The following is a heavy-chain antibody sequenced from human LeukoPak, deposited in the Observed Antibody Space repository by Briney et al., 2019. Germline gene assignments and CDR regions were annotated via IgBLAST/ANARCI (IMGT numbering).Heavy chain of an antibody. CDR1: GFTFDDYA. Sequence: PGRSLRLSCAASGFTFDDYAMHGVRQAPGKGLEWVSGISWNSGSIGYADSVKGRFTISRDNAKNSLYLQMNSLRAEDTALYYCAKVPTTPRSAPFDYWGQGTLVTVSS. V-gene: IGHV3-9*01. CDR3: AKVPTTPRSAPFDY. D-gene: IGHD1-14*01. J-gene: IGHJ4*02. CDR2: ISWNSGSI.